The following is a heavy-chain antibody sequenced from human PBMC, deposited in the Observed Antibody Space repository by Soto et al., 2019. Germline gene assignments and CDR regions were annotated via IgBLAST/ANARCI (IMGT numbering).Heavy chain of an antibody. CDR1: GGSISSGGYY. Sequence: QVQLQESGPGLVKPSQTLSLTCTVSGGSISSGGYYWSWIRQHPGKGPEWIGYIYYSGSTYYNPSLKRRVNLSVDTSKNQFSLKLSSVTAADTAVYYWARGVDDYGDYAFDYWGQGTLVTVSS. CDR2: IYYSGST. J-gene: IGHJ4*02. V-gene: IGHV4-31*03. D-gene: IGHD4-17*01. CDR3: ARGVDDYGDYAFDY.